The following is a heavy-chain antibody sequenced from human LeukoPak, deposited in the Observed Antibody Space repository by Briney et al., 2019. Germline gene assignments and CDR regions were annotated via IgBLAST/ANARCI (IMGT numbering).Heavy chain of an antibody. V-gene: IGHV1-2*06. J-gene: IGHJ4*02. CDR2: INPNSGDT. D-gene: IGHD3-10*01. Sequence: ASVKVSCKASGYTFTGYYMYWVRQAPGQGLEWMGRINPNSGDTNYAQKFQGRVTMTRDTSISTAYTELSRLRSDDTAVYYCARAPEVSYADYWGQGTLVTVSS. CDR3: ARAPEVSYADY. CDR1: GYTFTGYY.